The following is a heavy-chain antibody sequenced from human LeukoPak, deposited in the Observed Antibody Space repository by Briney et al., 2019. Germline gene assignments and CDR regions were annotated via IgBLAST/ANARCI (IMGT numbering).Heavy chain of an antibody. CDR1: GFTFNSYG. CDR2: ISDSGDST. V-gene: IGHV3-23*01. Sequence: PGGSLRLSCAASGFTFNSYGMSWVRQAPGKGLEWVSSISDSGDSTYYADSVKGRFTFSRDNSKNTLYLQMNSLRAEDTAVYYCAKGIPLTVFDYWGQGTLVTVSS. J-gene: IGHJ4*02. CDR3: AKGIPLTVFDY. D-gene: IGHD3-9*01.